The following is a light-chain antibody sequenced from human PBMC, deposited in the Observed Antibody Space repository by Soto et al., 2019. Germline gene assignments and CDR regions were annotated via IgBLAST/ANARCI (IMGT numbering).Light chain of an antibody. CDR3: QQYYTTPWT. Sequence: DIVMTQSPDSLAVSLGERATINCKSSQSVSYSSNSKNYLAWYQQKPGQPPKMLIYWASTRESGVPDRFSGSGSGTDFTLTISSLQAEDVAVYYCQQYYTTPWTFGQGTKVEIK. CDR1: QSVSYSSNSKNY. CDR2: WAS. J-gene: IGKJ1*01. V-gene: IGKV4-1*01.